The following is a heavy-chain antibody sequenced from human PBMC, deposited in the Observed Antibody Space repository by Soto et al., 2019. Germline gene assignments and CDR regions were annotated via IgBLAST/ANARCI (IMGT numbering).Heavy chain of an antibody. V-gene: IGHV1-2*02. D-gene: IGHD3-22*01. CDR1: GYIFTDHL. J-gene: IGHJ4*02. CDR2: VHPDSGGT. CDR3: ARGAQGFFPVSGIYFYFDH. Sequence: SVKVSCKTSGYIFTDHLIHWVRQSPGQGLQWVGCVHPDSGGTNVAQAFQERVTMTADTSITTAYMDLARLRPGDTAIFYCARGAQGFFPVSGIYFYFDHWGQGTPVTVSS.